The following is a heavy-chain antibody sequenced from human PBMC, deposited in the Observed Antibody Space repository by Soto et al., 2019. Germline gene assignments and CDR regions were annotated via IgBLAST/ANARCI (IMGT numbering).Heavy chain of an antibody. Sequence: QVQLVQSGAEVKKPGASVKVSCKASGYTFTSYYMHWVRQAPGQGLEWMGIINPSGGSTSYAQKFQGRVTMTRDTSTSTVYMELSSLRSEDTAVYYCARDNEGGAAAGVQPIDYWGQGTLVTVSS. CDR2: INPSGGST. V-gene: IGHV1-46*01. D-gene: IGHD6-13*01. CDR1: GYTFTSYY. J-gene: IGHJ4*02. CDR3: ARDNEGGAAAGVQPIDY.